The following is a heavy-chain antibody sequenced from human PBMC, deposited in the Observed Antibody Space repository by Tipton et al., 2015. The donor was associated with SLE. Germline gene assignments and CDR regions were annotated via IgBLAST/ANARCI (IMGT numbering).Heavy chain of an antibody. Sequence: TLSLTCIVSGDSISRGGYYWSWIRQHPGKGLEWIGSIFYSGSTYYNPSLESRLTMSVDTSNNQFSLKLSSVTVADTAVYYCARDLSYYGSARYWFDRWGQGTLVIVSS. J-gene: IGHJ5*02. CDR1: GDSISRGGYY. D-gene: IGHD3-10*01. V-gene: IGHV4-31*03. CDR2: IFYSGST. CDR3: ARDLSYYGSARYWFDR.